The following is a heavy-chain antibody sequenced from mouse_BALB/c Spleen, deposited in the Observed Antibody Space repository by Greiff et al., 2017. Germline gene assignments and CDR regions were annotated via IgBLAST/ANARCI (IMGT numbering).Heavy chain of an antibody. Sequence: EVKVVESGGGLVKPGGSLKLSCAASGFTFSSYTMSWVRQTPEKRLEWVANISSGGGNTYYPDSVKGRFTISRDNAKNNLYLQMSSLRSEDTAMYYCARIYYYGSSYAMDYWGQGTSVTVSS. CDR1: GFTFSSYT. CDR2: ISSGGGNT. V-gene: IGHV5-9*03. D-gene: IGHD1-1*01. CDR3: ARIYYYGSSYAMDY. J-gene: IGHJ4*01.